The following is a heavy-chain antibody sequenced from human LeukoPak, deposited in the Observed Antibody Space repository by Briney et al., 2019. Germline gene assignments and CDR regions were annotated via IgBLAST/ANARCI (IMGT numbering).Heavy chain of an antibody. CDR2: ISGSGGNT. Sequence: GGALRLSCAASGVTFISYAMSWGRQALGERVEWGSTISGSGGNTYYADSVKGRFTISRDNSKNTLYLQMNSLRAEDTAVYYCAKHKYCGGGSCSFDYWGQGTLVTVSS. V-gene: IGHV3-23*01. D-gene: IGHD2-15*01. CDR3: AKHKYCGGGSCSFDY. J-gene: IGHJ4*02. CDR1: GVTFISYA.